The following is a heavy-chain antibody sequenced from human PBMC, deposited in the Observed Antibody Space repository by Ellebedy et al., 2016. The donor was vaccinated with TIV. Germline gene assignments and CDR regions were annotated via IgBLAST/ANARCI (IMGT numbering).Heavy chain of an antibody. CDR2: IKQDGSEK. D-gene: IGHD3-3*01. Sequence: GESLKISCAASGFTFSSYWMSWVRQAPGKGLEWVANIKQDGSEKYYVDSVKGRFTISRDNAKNSLYLQMNSLRAEDTAVYYCAREDSITIFGVVPHGGRYYYGMDVWGQGTTVTVSS. CDR3: AREDSITIFGVVPHGGRYYYGMDV. CDR1: GFTFSSYW. V-gene: IGHV3-7*03. J-gene: IGHJ6*02.